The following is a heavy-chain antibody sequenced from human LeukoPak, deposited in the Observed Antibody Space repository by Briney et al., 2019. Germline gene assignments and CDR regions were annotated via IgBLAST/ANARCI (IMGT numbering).Heavy chain of an antibody. CDR1: GFTFSSYG. Sequence: GGSLRLSCAASGFTFSSYGMHWVRQAPGKGLEWVAVISYDGSNKYYADSVKGRFTISRDNSENTLYLQMNSLRVEDTSIYYCARYCSATSCYTGYYYTLDVWGLGTTVTVSS. CDR2: ISYDGSNK. CDR3: ARYCSATSCYTGYYYTLDV. V-gene: IGHV3-30*03. D-gene: IGHD2-2*02. J-gene: IGHJ6*02.